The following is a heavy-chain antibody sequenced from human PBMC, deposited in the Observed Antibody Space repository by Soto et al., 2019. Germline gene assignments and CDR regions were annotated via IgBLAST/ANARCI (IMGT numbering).Heavy chain of an antibody. CDR3: ARNRAYTSIFGVAPGLGWFDP. CDR1: GGSFSGYY. CDR2: INHSGST. V-gene: IGHV4-34*01. J-gene: IGHJ5*02. D-gene: IGHD3-3*01. Sequence: SETLSLTCAVYGGSFSGYYWSWIRQPPGKGLEWIGEINHSGSTNYNPSLKSRVTISVDTSKNQFSLKLSSVTAADTAVYYCARNRAYTSIFGVAPGLGWFDPWGQGTLVTVSS.